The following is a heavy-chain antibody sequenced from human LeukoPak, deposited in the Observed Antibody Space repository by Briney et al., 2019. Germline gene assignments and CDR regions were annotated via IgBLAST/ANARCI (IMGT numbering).Heavy chain of an antibody. CDR3: ARGKSWSNAFDI. CDR1: GGTFSSYA. CDR2: INPNSGGT. D-gene: IGHD3-3*01. Sequence: ASVKVSCKASGGTFSSYAISWVRQAPGQGLEWMGWINPNSGGTNYAQKFQGWVTMTRDTSISTAYMELSRLRSDDTAVYYCARGKSWSNAFDIWGQGTMVTVSS. V-gene: IGHV1-2*04. J-gene: IGHJ3*02.